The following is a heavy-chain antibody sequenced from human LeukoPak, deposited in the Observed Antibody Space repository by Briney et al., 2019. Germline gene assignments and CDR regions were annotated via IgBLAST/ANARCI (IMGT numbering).Heavy chain of an antibody. CDR2: IGTAGDT. Sequence: GGSLRLSCAASGFTFSSYDMHWVRQATGKGLEWVPAIGTAGDTYYPGSVKGRFTISRENAKNSLYLQMNSLRAGDTAVYYCARQGGTTTALDYWGQGTLVTVSS. CDR3: ARQGGTTTALDY. V-gene: IGHV3-13*01. D-gene: IGHD4-17*01. CDR1: GFTFSSYD. J-gene: IGHJ4*02.